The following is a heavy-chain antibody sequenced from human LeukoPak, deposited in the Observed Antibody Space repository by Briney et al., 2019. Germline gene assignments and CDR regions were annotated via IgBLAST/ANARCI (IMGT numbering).Heavy chain of an antibody. CDR1: GYTFTSYA. Sequence: ASVKLSCKASGYTFTSYAMHWVRQAPGQRLEWMGWINAGNGNTKYSQKFQGRVTITRDTSASTAYMELSSLRSEDTAVYYCARDRRGWYIFDYWGQGTLVTVSS. D-gene: IGHD6-19*01. CDR3: ARDRRGWYIFDY. CDR2: INAGNGNT. J-gene: IGHJ4*02. V-gene: IGHV1-3*01.